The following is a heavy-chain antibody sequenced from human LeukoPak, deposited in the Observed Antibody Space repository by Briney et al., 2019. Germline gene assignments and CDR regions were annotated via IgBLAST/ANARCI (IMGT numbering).Heavy chain of an antibody. D-gene: IGHD3-10*01. V-gene: IGHV3-11*01. CDR3: ARVGGSGSYYNTEYYFDY. CDR2: ISSSGSTI. J-gene: IGHJ4*02. CDR1: GFTFSDYY. Sequence: GGSLRLSCAASGFTFSDYYMSWIRQAPGKGLEWVSCISSSGSTIYYADSVKGRFTISRDNAKNSLYLQMNSLRAEDTAVYYCARVGGSGSYYNTEYYFDYWGQGTLVTVSS.